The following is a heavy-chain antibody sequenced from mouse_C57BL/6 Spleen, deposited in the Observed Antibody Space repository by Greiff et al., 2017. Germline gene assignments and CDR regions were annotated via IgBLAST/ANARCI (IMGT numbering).Heavy chain of an antibody. CDR2: ISYDGSN. J-gene: IGHJ4*01. Sequence: DVKLQESGPGLVKPSQSLSLTCSVTGYSITSGYYWNWIRQFPGNKLEWMGYISYDGSNNYNPSLKNRISITRDTSKNQFFLKLSSVTTEDTATYYCARDSNYSYYYAMDYWGQGTSVTVSS. V-gene: IGHV3-6*01. CDR3: ARDSNYSYYYAMDY. CDR1: GYSITSGYY. D-gene: IGHD2-5*01.